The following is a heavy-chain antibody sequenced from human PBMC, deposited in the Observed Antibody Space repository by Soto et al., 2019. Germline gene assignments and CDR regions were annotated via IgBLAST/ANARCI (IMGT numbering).Heavy chain of an antibody. Sequence: GGSLRLSCTASGFPFGVYAMGLIRQAPGKGLEWVAFIRGRAYSATTEYAASVKGRFTISRDDSKSIAYLQMNSLKTEDTAVYYCTRAAHPQWEIIHYYFDSWRPGTLVTVSS. D-gene: IGHD6-6*01. J-gene: IGHJ4*02. CDR1: GFPFGVYA. V-gene: IGHV3-49*03. CDR3: TRAAHPQWEIIHYYFDS. CDR2: IRGRAYSATT.